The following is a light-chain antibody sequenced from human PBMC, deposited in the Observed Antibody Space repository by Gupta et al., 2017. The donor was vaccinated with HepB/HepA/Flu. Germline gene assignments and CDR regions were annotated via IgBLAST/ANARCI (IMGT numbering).Light chain of an antibody. V-gene: IGLV2-14*03. Sequence: QSALTQPASVSGSPGQSITISCTATSSDVGDYKYVSWYQQHPGKAPKLLIFDVSSRPSGVSNRFSGSKSGNTASLTISGLQAEDEADYYCSSSTYTLTLVVFGGGTKVTVL. J-gene: IGLJ2*01. CDR1: SSDVGDYKY. CDR2: DVS. CDR3: SSSTYTLTLVV.